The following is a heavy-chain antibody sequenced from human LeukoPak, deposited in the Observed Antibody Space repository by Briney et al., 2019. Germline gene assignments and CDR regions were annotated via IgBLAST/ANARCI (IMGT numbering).Heavy chain of an antibody. J-gene: IGHJ4*01. CDR3: ARDGTAAGLYFDL. D-gene: IGHD6-13*01. Sequence: GGSLRLSCAVSGFTFSAYWMNWVRQAPGKGLEWVASIRQDGGEKSYVDSVKGRFTISRDNTKNSLYLQMSSLRAEDTAVYYCARDGTAAGLYFDLWGQGTLVTASS. CDR2: IRQDGGEK. V-gene: IGHV3-7*01. CDR1: GFTFSAYW.